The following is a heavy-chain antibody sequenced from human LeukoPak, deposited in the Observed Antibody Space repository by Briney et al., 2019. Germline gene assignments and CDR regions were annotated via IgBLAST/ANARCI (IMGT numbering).Heavy chain of an antibody. Sequence: PGGSLRLSCAASGFTFKDYTMNWVRQAPGKGLEWVSGISADGGTTYYGDSVKGRFTISRDNSKNLFYLQMNSLRGEDTALYYCTKGGGGHCSGGFCSNFDYWGQGALVTVSS. CDR3: TKGGGGHCSGGFCSNFDY. CDR2: ISADGGTT. D-gene: IGHD2-15*01. V-gene: IGHV3-23*01. J-gene: IGHJ4*02. CDR1: GFTFKDYT.